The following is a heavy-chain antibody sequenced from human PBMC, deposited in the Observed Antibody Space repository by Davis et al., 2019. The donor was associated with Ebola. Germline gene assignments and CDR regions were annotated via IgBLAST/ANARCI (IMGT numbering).Heavy chain of an antibody. J-gene: IGHJ4*02. Sequence: ETLSLTCAVYGGSFSGYYWSWIRQPPGKGLEWVSDISGSGGKTYYAGSVKGRFTISRDNSATTLDLQMSSLRAEDTAVYYCAKHLAGYCTGGYCYFDYWGQGTLVTVSS. CDR2: ISGSGGKT. CDR3: AKHLAGYCTGGYCYFDY. CDR1: GGSFSGYY. D-gene: IGHD2-8*02. V-gene: IGHV3-23*01.